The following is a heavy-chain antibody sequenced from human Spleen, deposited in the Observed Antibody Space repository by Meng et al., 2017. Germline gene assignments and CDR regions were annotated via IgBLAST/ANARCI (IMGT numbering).Heavy chain of an antibody. J-gene: IGHJ4*02. D-gene: IGHD4-11*01. V-gene: IGHV4-34*01. Sequence: QLQRQQWGAGLVKASGTLSLTFVVSGGSFSDYYWSWIRQPPGKGLEWIGEINHSGSTNYNPSLESRATISVDTSQNNLSLKLSSVTAADSAMYYCARGPTTMAHDFDYWGQGTLVTVSS. CDR3: ARGPTTMAHDFDY. CDR1: GGSFSDYY. CDR2: INHSGST.